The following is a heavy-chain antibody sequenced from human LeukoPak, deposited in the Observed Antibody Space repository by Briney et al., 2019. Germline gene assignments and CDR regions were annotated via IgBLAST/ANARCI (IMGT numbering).Heavy chain of an antibody. J-gene: IGHJ3*02. CDR1: EFTFSSYA. D-gene: IGHD5-18*01. CDR2: ISDSGGST. Sequence: GGSLRLSCAASEFTFSSYAMSWVRQAPGKGLEWVSVISDSGGSTYYADSVKGRFTISRDNSKNMLYLQMNSLRAEDTAVYYCTKGWIQLWNDAFDIWGQGTLVTVSS. V-gene: IGHV3-23*01. CDR3: TKGWIQLWNDAFDI.